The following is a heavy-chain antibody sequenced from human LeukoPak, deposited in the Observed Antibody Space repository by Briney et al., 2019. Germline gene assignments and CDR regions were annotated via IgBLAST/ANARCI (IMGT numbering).Heavy chain of an antibody. CDR2: IYSSGST. J-gene: IGHJ4*02. Sequence: SETLSLTCTVSGGSIRSYYWSWIRQPAGKGLEWIGRIYSSGSTYYNPSLKSRVTMSVDTSKNQFSLKVSSVTAADTAVYYCARGNGWYYFDYWGQGTLVTVSS. V-gene: IGHV4-4*07. CDR1: GGSIRSYY. CDR3: ARGNGWYYFDY. D-gene: IGHD6-19*01.